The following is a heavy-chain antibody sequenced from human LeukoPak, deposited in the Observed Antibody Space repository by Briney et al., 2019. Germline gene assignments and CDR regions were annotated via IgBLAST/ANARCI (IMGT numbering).Heavy chain of an antibody. CDR2: INHSGST. D-gene: IGHD6-19*01. V-gene: IGHV4-34*01. J-gene: IGHJ4*02. Sequence: SETLSLTCAVYGGSFSGYYWSWIRQPPGKGLEWIGEINHSGSTNYNPSLTSRVTISVDTSKNQFSLKLSSVTAADTAVYYCARGAVAAPHTGDYWGQGTLVTVSS. CDR1: GGSFSGYY. CDR3: ARGAVAAPHTGDY.